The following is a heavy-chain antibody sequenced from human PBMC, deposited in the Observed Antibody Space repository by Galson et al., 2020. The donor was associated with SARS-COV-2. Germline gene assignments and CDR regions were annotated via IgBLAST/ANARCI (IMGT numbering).Heavy chain of an antibody. J-gene: IGHJ4*02. Sequence: ASVKVSCKASGYTFTTFYITWARQAPGQGLEWMGKISPYNSNTNYTQKLQGRVTMTTDTSTSTAYMDLRSRTSDDTAVYYCARSLSLGDCSGGSCFFYWGQGTLVTVSS. CDR2: ISPYNSNT. D-gene: IGHD2-15*01. V-gene: IGHV1-18*01. CDR1: GYTFTTFY. CDR3: ARSLSLGDCSGGSCFFY.